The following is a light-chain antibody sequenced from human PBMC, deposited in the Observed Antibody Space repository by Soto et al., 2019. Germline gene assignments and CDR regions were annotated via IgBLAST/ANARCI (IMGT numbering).Light chain of an antibody. Sequence: DIVLGHSRGIVSLYTGERATLSCRASQSVSSKYLAWYQQKPGKAPTFLIYAASSRATGTPDRFSGSGSGTDFTLTISRLEPEDFAVYYCQHYGSSPTITFGQATRLEI. J-gene: IGKJ5*01. V-gene: IGKV3-20*01. CDR1: QSVSSKY. CDR2: AAS. CDR3: QHYGSSPTIT.